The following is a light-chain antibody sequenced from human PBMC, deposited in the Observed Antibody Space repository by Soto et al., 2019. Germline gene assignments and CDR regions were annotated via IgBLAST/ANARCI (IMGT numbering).Light chain of an antibody. J-gene: IGKJ2*01. V-gene: IGKV1-12*01. CDR2: AAS. CDR3: QQGNSFPYT. CDR1: QDISSW. Sequence: DIQMTQSPSSXSASVGDRVTITCRASQDISSWLAWYQQKPGKAPKLLIYAASSLQSGVPSRFSGSGFGTYFTLTISSLQPEDFATYYCQQGNSFPYTLGQGTKLEIK.